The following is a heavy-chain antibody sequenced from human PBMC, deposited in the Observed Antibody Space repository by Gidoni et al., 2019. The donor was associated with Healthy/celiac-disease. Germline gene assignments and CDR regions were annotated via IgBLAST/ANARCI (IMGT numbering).Heavy chain of an antibody. V-gene: IGHV3-74*01. Sequence: EVQLVESGGGLVQPGGSLRLSCAASGFTFSSYWRHWVRQAPGKGLVWVSRINSDGSSTSYADSVKSRFTISRDNAKNTLYLQMNSLRAEDTAVYYCARGEKVWELLRPGPFDPWGQGTLVTVSS. CDR1: GFTFSSYW. J-gene: IGHJ5*02. CDR3: ARGEKVWELLRPGPFDP. CDR2: INSDGSST. D-gene: IGHD1-26*01.